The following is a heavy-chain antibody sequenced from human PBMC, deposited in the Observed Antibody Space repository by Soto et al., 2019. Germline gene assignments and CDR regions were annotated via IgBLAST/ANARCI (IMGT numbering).Heavy chain of an antibody. CDR2: IYYSGST. CDR1: GGSISSYY. V-gene: IGHV4-59*08. CDR3: ASSEYCSGGSCRNDAFDI. D-gene: IGHD2-15*01. J-gene: IGHJ3*02. Sequence: SETLSLTCTFSGGSISSYYWSWIRQPPGKGLEWIGYIYYSGSTNYNPSLKSRVTISVDTSKNQFSLKLSSVTAADTAVYYCASSEYCSGGSCRNDAFDIWGQGTMVTVS.